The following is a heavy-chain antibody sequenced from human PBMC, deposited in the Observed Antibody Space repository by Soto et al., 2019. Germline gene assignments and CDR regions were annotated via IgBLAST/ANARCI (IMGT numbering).Heavy chain of an antibody. CDR3: AGTTVTTGGFDP. V-gene: IGHV4-59*08. D-gene: IGHD4-17*01. CDR2: IYYSGST. Sequence: SETLSLTCTVSGGTISSYYWSWIRQPPGKGLEWIGYIYYSGSTNYNPSLKSRVTISVDTSKNQFSLKLSSVTAADTAVYYCAGTTVTTGGFDPWGGGTRVTVSP. CDR1: GGTISSYY. J-gene: IGHJ5*02.